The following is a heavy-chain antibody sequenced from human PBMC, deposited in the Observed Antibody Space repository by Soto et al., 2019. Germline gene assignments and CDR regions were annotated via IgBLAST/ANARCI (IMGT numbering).Heavy chain of an antibody. V-gene: IGHV1-8*01. Sequence: ASVKVSCKASGYTFTSYDINWVRQATGQGLEWMGWMNPNSGNTGYAQKFQGRVTMTRNTSISTAYMELSSLRSEDTAVYYCARARRFARGAARLGDAFDIWGQGTMVTVSS. CDR2: MNPNSGNT. D-gene: IGHD6-6*01. J-gene: IGHJ3*02. CDR1: GYTFTSYD. CDR3: ARARRFARGAARLGDAFDI.